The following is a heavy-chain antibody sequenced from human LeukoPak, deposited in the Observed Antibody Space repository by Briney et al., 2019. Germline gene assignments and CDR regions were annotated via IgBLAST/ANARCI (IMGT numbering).Heavy chain of an antibody. J-gene: IGHJ6*02. CDR2: IRCDGSNK. Sequence: GGSLRLSCAASGFTFTSYGMHWVRQAPGKGLEGVAFIRCDGSNKYYGGSVKGRFTISRDNSKNTLYLQMSSLRAEDTAVYYCARDREHTSFFYGMDVWGQGTTVTVSS. V-gene: IGHV3-30*02. CDR3: ARDREHTSFFYGMDV. D-gene: IGHD1/OR15-1a*01. CDR1: GFTFTSYG.